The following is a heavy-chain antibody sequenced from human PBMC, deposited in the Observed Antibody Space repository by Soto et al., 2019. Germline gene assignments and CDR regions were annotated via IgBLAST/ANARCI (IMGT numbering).Heavy chain of an antibody. J-gene: IGHJ4*02. V-gene: IGHV1-18*01. D-gene: IGHD2-15*01. CDR2: ISAYNGNT. Sequence: QVQLVQSGAEVKKPGASVKVSCKASGYTFTSYGISWVRQAPGQGLEWMGWISAYNGNTNYAQTLQGRVNMTTDTSTSTAYMELRSLRSDDTAVYYCARVQLRQYCSGGSCYSSPRDYWGQGTLVTVSS. CDR3: ARVQLRQYCSGGSCYSSPRDY. CDR1: GYTFTSYG.